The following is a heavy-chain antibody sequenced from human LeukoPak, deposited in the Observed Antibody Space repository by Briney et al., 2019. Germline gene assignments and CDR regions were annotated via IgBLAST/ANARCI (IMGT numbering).Heavy chain of an antibody. CDR3: ARDHSFSWIYYFDK. V-gene: IGHV3-23*01. CDR2: ITGNGGST. J-gene: IGHJ4*02. D-gene: IGHD6-13*01. CDR1: GFTFSSYS. Sequence: GGSLRLSCAASGFTFSSYSMNWVRQAPGKGLEWVSGITGNGGSTYYADSVRGRFTISRDNSKNTVYLQMNSLRADDTAVYYCARDHSFSWIYYFDKWGQGTLVTVSS.